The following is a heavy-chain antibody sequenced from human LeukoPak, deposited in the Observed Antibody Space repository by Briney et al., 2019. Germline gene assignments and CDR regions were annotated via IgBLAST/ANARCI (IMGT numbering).Heavy chain of an antibody. Sequence: GGSLRLSCAASGFTFRSYGMHWVRQAPGKGLEWVAVIWYDGSKKYYADSVKGRFTISRDDSKNTLYLQMNSLRAEDTAVYYCARDWGVTSYYYDYWGQGTLVTVSS. CDR1: GFTFRSYG. V-gene: IGHV3-33*01. CDR2: IWYDGSKK. J-gene: IGHJ4*02. CDR3: ARDWGVTSYYYDY. D-gene: IGHD3-16*01.